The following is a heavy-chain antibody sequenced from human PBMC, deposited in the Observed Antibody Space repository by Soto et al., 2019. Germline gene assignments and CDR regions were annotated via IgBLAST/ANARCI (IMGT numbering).Heavy chain of an antibody. CDR3: AKTIAAWDDAFDI. D-gene: IGHD6-13*01. Sequence: GGSLRLSCAASGFTFDDYAMHWVRQAPGKGLEWVSGISWNSGSIGYADSVKGRFTISRDNAKNSLYLQMNSLRAEDTALYYCAKTIAAWDDAFDIWGQGTMVTVSS. V-gene: IGHV3-9*01. CDR1: GFTFDDYA. CDR2: ISWNSGSI. J-gene: IGHJ3*02.